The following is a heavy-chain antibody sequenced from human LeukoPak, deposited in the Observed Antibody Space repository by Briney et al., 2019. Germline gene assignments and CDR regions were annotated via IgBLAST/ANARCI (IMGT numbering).Heavy chain of an antibody. V-gene: IGHV4-38-2*02. J-gene: IGHJ4*02. CDR1: GYSISSGYY. CDR3: AREKEQWLYNDY. D-gene: IGHD3-22*01. Sequence: SETLSLTCTVSGYSISSGYYWGWIRQPPGKGLEWIGSIYHSGSTYYNPSHKSRVTISVDTSKNQFSLKLSSVTAADTAVYYCAREKEQWLYNDYWGQGTLVTVSS. CDR2: IYHSGST.